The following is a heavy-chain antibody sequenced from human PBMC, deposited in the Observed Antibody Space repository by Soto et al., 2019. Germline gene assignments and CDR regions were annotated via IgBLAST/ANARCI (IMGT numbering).Heavy chain of an antibody. CDR2: IWYDGSNK. CDR3: ARDLSGDYGALDT. CDR1: GCPFSSYW. D-gene: IGHD4-17*01. J-gene: IGHJ3*02. V-gene: IGHV3-33*08. Sequence: PGGSLRLSCTVSGCPFSSYWMSWVRQAPGKGLEWVAVIWYDGSNKVYADSVKGRFTISRDNSKNTLYLQMNSLRAEDTAVYYCARDLSGDYGALDTWGQGTMVTVSS.